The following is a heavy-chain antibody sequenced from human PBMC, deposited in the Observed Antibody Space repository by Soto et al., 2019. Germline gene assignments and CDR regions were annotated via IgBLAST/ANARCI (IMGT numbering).Heavy chain of an antibody. CDR1: GFTFSSYG. J-gene: IGHJ4*02. V-gene: IGHV3-33*01. D-gene: IGHD3-10*01. CDR2: IWYDGSNK. CDR3: ARSIGDGSGESDPFDY. Sequence: GGSLRLSCAASGFTFSSYGMHWVRQAPGKGLEWVAVIWYDGSNKYYADSVKGRFTISRDNSKNTLYLQMNSLRAEDTAVYYCARSIGDGSGESDPFDYWGQGTLVTVS.